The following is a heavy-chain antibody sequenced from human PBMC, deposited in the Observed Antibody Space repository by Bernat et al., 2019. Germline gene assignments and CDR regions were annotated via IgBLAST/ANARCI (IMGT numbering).Heavy chain of an antibody. V-gene: IGHV5-51*01. Sequence: EVQLVQSGAEVKKPGESLKISCKGSGYSFTSYWIGWVRQMPGKGLEWMGIIYTGDSDTSYSPSFQGKVTSSADRSISNACMQWSSLKASETAMYYCARGVSSSGSRIEYWGQGTVVTVSS. CDR1: GYSFTSYW. CDR2: IYTGDSDT. D-gene: IGHD6-13*01. J-gene: IGHJ4*02. CDR3: ARGVSSSGSRIEY.